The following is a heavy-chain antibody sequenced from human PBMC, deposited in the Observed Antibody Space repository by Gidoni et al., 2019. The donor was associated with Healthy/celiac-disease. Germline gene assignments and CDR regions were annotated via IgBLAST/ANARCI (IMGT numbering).Heavy chain of an antibody. CDR2: IWYDGSNK. CDR1: GFTFSSYG. D-gene: IGHD6-19*01. Sequence: QVQLVESGGGVVQPGRSLRLSCAASGFTFSSYGMHGVRQAPGKGLEWVAVIWYDGSNKYYADSVKGRFTISRDNSKNTLYLQMNSLRAEDTAVYYCARDRRVAVAGTGYFDYWGQGTLVTVSS. J-gene: IGHJ4*02. V-gene: IGHV3-33*01. CDR3: ARDRRVAVAGTGYFDY.